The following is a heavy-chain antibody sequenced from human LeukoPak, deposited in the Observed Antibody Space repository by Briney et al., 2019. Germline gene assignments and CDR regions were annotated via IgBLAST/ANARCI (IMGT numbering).Heavy chain of an antibody. J-gene: IGHJ5*02. Sequence: PGASVKVSCMASGGTFSSYAISWVRQAPGQGLEWMGGINPIFGTANYAQKFQGRDTITTDESTSTAYMELSSLRSEDTGVYYCARDQGIAARRRLGNWFDPWGQGTLVTVSS. D-gene: IGHD6-6*01. CDR3: ARDQGIAARRRLGNWFDP. CDR2: INPIFGTA. CDR1: GGTFSSYA. V-gene: IGHV1-69*05.